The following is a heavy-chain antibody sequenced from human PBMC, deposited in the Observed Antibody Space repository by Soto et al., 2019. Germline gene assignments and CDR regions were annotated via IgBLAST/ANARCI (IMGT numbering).Heavy chain of an antibody. CDR3: ATNKGDYGAFDI. V-gene: IGHV1-24*01. D-gene: IGHD4-17*01. CDR1: GYTLTELS. CDR2: FDPEDGET. Sequence: ASVKVSCKVSGYTLTELSMHWVRQAPGKGLEWMGGFDPEDGETIYAQKFQGRVTMTEDTSTDTAYMELSSLRSEDTAMYYCATNKGDYGAFDIWGQGTMVTVSS. J-gene: IGHJ3*02.